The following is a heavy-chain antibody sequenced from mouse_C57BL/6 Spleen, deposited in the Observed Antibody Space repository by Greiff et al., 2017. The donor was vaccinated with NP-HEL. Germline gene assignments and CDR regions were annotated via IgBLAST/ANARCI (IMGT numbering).Heavy chain of an antibody. CDR3: AYSSGYGDFDY. Sequence: EVQLVESGPGLVKPSQSLSLTCSVTGYSITSGYYWNWIRQFPGNKLEWMGYISYDGSNNYNPSLKNRISITRDTSKNQFFLKLNSVTTEDTATYYCAYSSGYGDFDYWGQGTTLTVSS. V-gene: IGHV3-6*01. CDR2: ISYDGSN. CDR1: GYSITSGYY. J-gene: IGHJ2*01. D-gene: IGHD3-2*02.